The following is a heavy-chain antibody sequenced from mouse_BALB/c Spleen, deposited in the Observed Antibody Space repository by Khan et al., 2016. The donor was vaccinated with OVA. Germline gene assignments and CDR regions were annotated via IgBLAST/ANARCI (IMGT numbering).Heavy chain of an antibody. J-gene: IGHJ2*01. D-gene: IGHD1-1*01. CDR1: GYTFTDYE. Sequence: VQLQESGAELVRPGASVTLSCKASGYTFTDYEMHWVKQPPVHGLEWIGAIDPETGGTAYNQKFKGKTTLTADKSSSTAYMELRSLTSEDSAVYYCTRSYYGSSGFDYWGQGITLTVSS. CDR3: TRSYYGSSGFDY. CDR2: IDPETGGT. V-gene: IGHV1-15*01.